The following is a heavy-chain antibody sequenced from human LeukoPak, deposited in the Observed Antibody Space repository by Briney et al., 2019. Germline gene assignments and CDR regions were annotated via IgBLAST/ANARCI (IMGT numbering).Heavy chain of an antibody. J-gene: IGHJ4*02. CDR2: ISAYNGNT. CDR3: ARVRYGGSYWVYYFDY. V-gene: IGHV1-18*01. CDR1: GYTFTSYG. Sequence: ASVKVSCKASGYTFTSYGISWVRQASGQGLEWMGWISAYNGNTNYAQKLQGRVTMTTDTSTSTAYMELRSLRSDDTAVYYCARVRYGGSYWVYYFDYWGQGTLVTVSS. D-gene: IGHD1-26*01.